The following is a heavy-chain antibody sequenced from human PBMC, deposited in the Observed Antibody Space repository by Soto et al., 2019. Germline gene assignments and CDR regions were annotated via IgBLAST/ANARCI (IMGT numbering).Heavy chain of an antibody. V-gene: IGHV3-21*06. D-gene: IGHD3-10*01. CDR3: ARESGDLTSNFDY. J-gene: IGHJ4*02. CDR1: GFTFTRYS. CDR2: ISSTTHYI. Sequence: GGSLRLSCAASGFTFTRYSMNWVRQAPGKGLEWVSSISSTTHYIYYADSMRGRFTISRDNAKNAVYLEMNSLRAEDTAVYYCARESGDLTSNFDYWGQGTLVTSPQ.